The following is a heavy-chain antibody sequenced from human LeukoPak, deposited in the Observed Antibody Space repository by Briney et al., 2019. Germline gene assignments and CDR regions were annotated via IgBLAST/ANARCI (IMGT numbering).Heavy chain of an antibody. V-gene: IGHV1-69*13. Sequence: ASVKVSCKASGGTFSSYAISWVRQAPGQGLEWMGGIIPIFGTANYAQKFQGRVTITADESTSTAYMELSSLRSEDTAVYYCAREEAHYYDSSGTYCYYGMDVWGQGTTVTVSS. CDR2: IIPIFGTA. J-gene: IGHJ6*02. D-gene: IGHD3-22*01. CDR3: AREEAHYYDSSGTYCYYGMDV. CDR1: GGTFSSYA.